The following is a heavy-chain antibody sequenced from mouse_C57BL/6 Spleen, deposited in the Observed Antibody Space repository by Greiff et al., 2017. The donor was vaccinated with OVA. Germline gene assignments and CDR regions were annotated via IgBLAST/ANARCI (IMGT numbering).Heavy chain of an antibody. Sequence: VQRVESGPGLVAPSQSLSITCTVSGFSLTSYGVSWVRQPPGKGLEWLGVIWGDGSTNYHSALISRLSISKDNSKSQVFLKLNSLQTDDTATYYCAKHLSSGYMAWFAYWGQGTLVTVSA. V-gene: IGHV2-3*01. CDR3: AKHLSSGYMAWFAY. J-gene: IGHJ3*01. D-gene: IGHD3-2*02. CDR2: IWGDGST. CDR1: GFSLTSYG.